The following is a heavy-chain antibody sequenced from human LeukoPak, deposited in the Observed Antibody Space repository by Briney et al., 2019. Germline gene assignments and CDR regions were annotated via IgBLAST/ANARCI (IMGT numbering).Heavy chain of an antibody. D-gene: IGHD6-19*01. CDR3: ARGPGVSVAAYYFDY. J-gene: IGHJ4*02. Sequence: ASVKVSCKASGYTFTGYYMHWVRQAPGQGLEWMGWINPNSGSANYAQKFQGRVTMTRDTSISTAYMELSRLRSDDTAVYYCARGPGVSVAAYYFDYWGQGTLVTVSS. CDR2: INPNSGSA. V-gene: IGHV1-2*02. CDR1: GYTFTGYY.